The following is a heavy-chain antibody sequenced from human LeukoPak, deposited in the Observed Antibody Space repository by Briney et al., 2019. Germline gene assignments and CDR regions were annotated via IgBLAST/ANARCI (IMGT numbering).Heavy chain of an antibody. V-gene: IGHV3-9*03. D-gene: IGHD6-19*01. J-gene: IGHJ4*02. CDR2: ISWNSGSI. CDR3: AKGGQWLVLGFDY. CDR1: GFTFDDYA. Sequence: HSGGSLRLSCAASGFTFDDYAMHWVRQAPGKGLEWVSGISWNSGSIGYADSVKGRFTISRDIAKNSLYLQMNSLRAEDMALYYCAKGGQWLVLGFDYWGQGTLVTVSS.